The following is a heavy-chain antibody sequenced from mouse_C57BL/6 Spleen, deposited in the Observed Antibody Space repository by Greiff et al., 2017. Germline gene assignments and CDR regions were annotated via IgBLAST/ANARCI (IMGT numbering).Heavy chain of an antibody. CDR2: FYPGSGSI. J-gene: IGHJ2*01. CDR1: GYTFTEYT. V-gene: IGHV1-62-2*01. Sequence: VKLQESGAELVKPGASVKLSCTASGYTFTEYTIHWVKQRPGQGLGWIGWFYPGSGSIKYNEKFKDKATLTADKSSSTVYMELSRLTSEDSAVYFCARHEEGFITTFDYWGQGTTLTVSS. CDR3: ARHEEGFITTFDY. D-gene: IGHD1-1*01.